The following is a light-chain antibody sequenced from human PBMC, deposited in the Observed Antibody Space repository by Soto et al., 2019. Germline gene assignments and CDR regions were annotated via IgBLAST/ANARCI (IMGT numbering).Light chain of an antibody. Sequence: QSVLTQPPSVSAAPGQKVTISSSGSSSNIGNNYVSWYQQLPGTAPKLLIYENNKRPSGIPDRFSGSKSGTSATLGITGLQTGDEADYYCGTWDSSLSAGVFGGGTQLTVL. CDR3: GTWDSSLSAGV. CDR2: ENN. V-gene: IGLV1-51*02. CDR1: SSNIGNNY. J-gene: IGLJ3*02.